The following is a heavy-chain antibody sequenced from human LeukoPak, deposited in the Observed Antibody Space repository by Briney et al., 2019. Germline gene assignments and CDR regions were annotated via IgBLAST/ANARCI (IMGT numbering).Heavy chain of an antibody. CDR3: ARGLLGYSSGRYYFDY. CDR2: IYYSGST. CDR1: GGSISSYY. V-gene: IGHV4-59*06. Sequence: SETLSLTCTVSGGSISSYYWSWIRQHPGKGLEWIGYIYYSGSTYYNPSLKSRVTISVDTSKNQFSLKLSSVTAADTAVYYCARGLLGYSSGRYYFDYWGQGTLVTVSS. D-gene: IGHD6-19*01. J-gene: IGHJ4*02.